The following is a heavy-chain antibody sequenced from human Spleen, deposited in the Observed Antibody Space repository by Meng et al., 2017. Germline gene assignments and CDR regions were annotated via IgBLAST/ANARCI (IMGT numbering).Heavy chain of an antibody. CDR1: GYSISSGYY. D-gene: IGHD2-21*02. CDR3: AGGAVVTLIFYHAMDV. CDR2: IYTSGST. V-gene: IGHV4-38-2*02. Sequence: GSLRLSCTVSGYSISSGYYWGWIRQPPGKGLEWIGRIYTSGSTNYNPSLKSRVTMSVDTSKNQFSLKLTSVAAADTAVYYCAGGAVVTLIFYHAMDVWGQGTTVTVSS. J-gene: IGHJ6*02.